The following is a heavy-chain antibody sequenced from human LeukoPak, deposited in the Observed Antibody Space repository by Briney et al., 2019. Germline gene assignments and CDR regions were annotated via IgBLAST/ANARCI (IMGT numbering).Heavy chain of an antibody. J-gene: IGHJ4*02. CDR2: ISGSGGST. D-gene: IGHD1-7*01. Sequence: GGSLILSCAASGFTFSSYAMSWVRQAPGKGLEWVSAISGSGGSTYYADSVKGRFTISRDNSKNTLYLQMNSLRAEDTAVYYCAKKTSITGTTHYWGQGTLVTVSS. V-gene: IGHV3-23*01. CDR1: GFTFSSYA. CDR3: AKKTSITGTTHY.